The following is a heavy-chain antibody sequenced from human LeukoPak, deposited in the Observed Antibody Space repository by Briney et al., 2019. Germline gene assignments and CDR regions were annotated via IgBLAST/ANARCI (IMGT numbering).Heavy chain of an antibody. D-gene: IGHD3-16*02. J-gene: IGHJ4*02. CDR1: GGSISSGSYY. V-gene: IGHV4-61*01. CDR3: ARDSIVGGFAFDY. Sequence: PSETLSLTCTVSGGSISSGSYYWSWIRQPPGKGLEWIGYIYYSGSTNYNPSLKSRVTISVDTSKNQFSLKLSPVTAADTAVYYCARDSIVGGFAFDYWGQGTLVTVSS. CDR2: IYYSGST.